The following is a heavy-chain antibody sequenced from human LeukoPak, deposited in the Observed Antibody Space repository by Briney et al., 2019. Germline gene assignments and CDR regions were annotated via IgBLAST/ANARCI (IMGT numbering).Heavy chain of an antibody. CDR3: ARGLGGSSSVAFDI. D-gene: IGHD6-13*01. V-gene: IGHV4-34*01. CDR2: INHSGST. J-gene: IGHJ3*02. CDR1: GGSFSGYY. Sequence: SETLSLTCAVYGGSFSGYYWSWIRQPPGKGLEWIGEINHSGSTNYNPSLKSRVTISVDTSKNQFSLKLSSVTAADTAVYYCARGLGGSSSVAFDIWGQGTMVTVSS.